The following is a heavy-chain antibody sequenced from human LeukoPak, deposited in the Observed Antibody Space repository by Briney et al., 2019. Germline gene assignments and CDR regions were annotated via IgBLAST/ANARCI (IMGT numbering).Heavy chain of an antibody. CDR3: AKDATAVPGTVYMDV. V-gene: IGHV3-11*04. CDR1: GFPFSDYY. CDR2: ISRGGSNI. D-gene: IGHD6-13*01. J-gene: IGHJ6*03. Sequence: GGSLLLSCAASGFPFSDYYMSWIRQAPGKGLEGVSYISRGGSNIYYADSGKGRFTISRDNAKNSVYLQMTGLRAEDTALYYCAKDATAVPGTVYMDVWGKGTTVTISS.